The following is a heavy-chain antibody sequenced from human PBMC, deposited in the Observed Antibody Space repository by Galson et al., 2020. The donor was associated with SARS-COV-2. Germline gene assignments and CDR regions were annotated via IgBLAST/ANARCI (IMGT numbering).Heavy chain of an antibody. CDR2: IYYSGST. V-gene: IGHV4-31*03. J-gene: IGHJ5*02. D-gene: IGHD2-21*02. Sequence: SETLSLTCTVSGGSISSGGYYWSWIRQHPGKGLEWIGYIYYSGSTYYNPSLKSRVTISVDTSKNQFSLKLSSVTAADTAVYYCARVNCGGDCYSPSGYNWFDPWGQGTLVTVSS. CDR3: ARVNCGGDCYSPSGYNWFDP. CDR1: GGSISSGGYY.